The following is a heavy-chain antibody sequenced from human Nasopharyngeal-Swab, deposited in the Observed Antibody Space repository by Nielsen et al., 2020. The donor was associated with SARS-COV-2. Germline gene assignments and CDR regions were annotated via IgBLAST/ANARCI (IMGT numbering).Heavy chain of an antibody. CDR2: IYYTGSS. CDR3: ARETYGAYASFAY. J-gene: IGHJ4*02. D-gene: IGHD5-12*01. CDR1: GDSISSGDYL. Sequence: SETLSLTCTVSGDSISSGDYLWTWIRQPPGQGLEWIGYIYYTGSSSYNPSLKSLLTISVDTSKNQFSLKLTSVTAADTAVYYCARETYGAYASFAYWGQGTLVTVSS. V-gene: IGHV4-30-4*01.